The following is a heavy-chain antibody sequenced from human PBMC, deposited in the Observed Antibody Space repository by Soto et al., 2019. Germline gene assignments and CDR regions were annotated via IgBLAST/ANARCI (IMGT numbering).Heavy chain of an antibody. D-gene: IGHD3-10*01. Sequence: EVQLVESGGGLVQPGGSLRLSCAASGFTFSSYWMHWVRQAPGKGLAWVSRINPDGRSISDADSVKGRFTISRDNAKNTLYLQMNRLTTEDTAVYYCARAGSYRFDYWGHGTLVTVSS. CDR2: INPDGRSI. J-gene: IGHJ4*01. CDR1: GFTFSSYW. CDR3: ARAGSYRFDY. V-gene: IGHV3-74*01.